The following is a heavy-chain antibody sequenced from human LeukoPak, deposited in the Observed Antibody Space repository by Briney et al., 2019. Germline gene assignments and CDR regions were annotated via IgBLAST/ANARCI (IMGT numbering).Heavy chain of an antibody. CDR3: AREYEYYGDYTPGMDYFDY. J-gene: IGHJ4*02. V-gene: IGHV3-11*04. Sequence: LSLTCAVYGGSFSGYYWSWIRQAPGKGLEWVSYISSSGSTIYYADSVKGRFTISRDNAENSLYLQMNSLRAEDTAVYYCAREYEYYGDYTPGMDYFDYWGQGTLVTVSS. CDR1: GGSFSGYY. D-gene: IGHD4-17*01. CDR2: ISSSGSTI.